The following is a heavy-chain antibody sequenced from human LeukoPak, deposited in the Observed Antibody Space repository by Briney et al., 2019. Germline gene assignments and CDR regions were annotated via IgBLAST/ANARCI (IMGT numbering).Heavy chain of an antibody. D-gene: IGHD2-8*01. CDR2: ISPSGDST. V-gene: IGHV3-23*01. CDR3: ARRLLTGGVSDFFDF. J-gene: IGHJ4*02. Sequence: GGSLRLSCAASGFTFSSHSMSWVRQPPGEGLEWVAAISPSGDSTTYRDSVKGQFTISRDNSRNRLYLQMNTLTVEDTAIYYSARRLLTGGVSDFFDFWGQGDLVRVSS. CDR1: GFTFSSHS.